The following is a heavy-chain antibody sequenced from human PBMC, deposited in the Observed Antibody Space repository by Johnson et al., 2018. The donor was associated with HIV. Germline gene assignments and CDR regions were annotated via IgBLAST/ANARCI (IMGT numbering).Heavy chain of an antibody. V-gene: IGHV3-30*19. CDR2: IWYDGSNK. D-gene: IGHD3-10*01. J-gene: IGHJ3*02. CDR1: GFTFSSYG. CDR3: ARGVRFGYYGSGSYYDPPI. Sequence: QVQLVESGGGVVQPGRSLRLSCAASGFTFSSYGMHWVRQAPGKGLEWVAVIWYDGSNKYYADSVTGRLTISRDNSKNTLYLQMNSLRAEDTAVYYCARGVRFGYYGSGSYYDPPIWGQGTMVTVSS.